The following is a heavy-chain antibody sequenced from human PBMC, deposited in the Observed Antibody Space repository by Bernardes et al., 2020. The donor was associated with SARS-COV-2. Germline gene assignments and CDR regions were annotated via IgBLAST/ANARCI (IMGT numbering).Heavy chain of an antibody. CDR2: IVDDGTTI. D-gene: IGHD4-17*01. V-gene: IGHV3-11*01. CDR1: GFTFSDYY. J-gene: IGHJ4*02. CDR3: ARDTYGDNIDY. Sequence: GSLRLSCAASGFTFSDYYMIWIRQAPGKGLEWISYIVDDGTTIYYADSVKGRFTISRDNAKNSLYLQMNSLRAEDTAVYYCARDTYGDNIDYWGQGTLVTVSS.